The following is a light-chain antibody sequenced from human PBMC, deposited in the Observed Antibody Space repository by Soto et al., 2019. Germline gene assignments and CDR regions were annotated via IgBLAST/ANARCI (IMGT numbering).Light chain of an antibody. CDR3: SLYTSENAYV. Sequence: QSALTQPPSVSGSPGQSVTISCTGTSTDFVSYNRVSWYQQPPGTAPKLMIYEVSKRPSGVPDRFSGSKSGNTASLTISGLQAADEADYYCSLYTSENAYVFVTGTKLTV. CDR1: STDFVSYNR. V-gene: IGLV2-18*01. J-gene: IGLJ1*01. CDR2: EVS.